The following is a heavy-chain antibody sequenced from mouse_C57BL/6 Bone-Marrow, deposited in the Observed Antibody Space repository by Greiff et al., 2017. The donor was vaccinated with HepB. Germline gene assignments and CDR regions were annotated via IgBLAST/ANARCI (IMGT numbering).Heavy chain of an antibody. J-gene: IGHJ4*01. CDR2: IHPNSGST. V-gene: IGHV1-64*01. Sequence: QVQLQQPGAELVKPGASVKLSCKASGYTFTSYWMHWVKQRPGQGLEWIGMIHPNSGSTNYNEKFKSKATLTVDKSSSTAYMQLSSLTSEDSAVYYCARERFYYGSSYPSYAMDYWGQGTSVTVSS. CDR1: GYTFTSYW. CDR3: ARERFYYGSSYPSYAMDY. D-gene: IGHD1-1*01.